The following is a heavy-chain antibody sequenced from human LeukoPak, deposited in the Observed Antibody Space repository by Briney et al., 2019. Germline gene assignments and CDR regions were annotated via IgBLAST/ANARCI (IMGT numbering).Heavy chain of an antibody. Sequence: PSDTLSLTCTVSGGSISSYYWSWIRQPPGKGLEWIGYIYYSGSTNHNPSLKSRVTISVDTSKNQFSLKLSSVTAADTAVYYCARGRDGYIFDYWGQGTLVTVSS. CDR1: GGSISSYY. J-gene: IGHJ4*02. D-gene: IGHD5-24*01. V-gene: IGHV4-59*01. CDR3: ARGRDGYIFDY. CDR2: IYYSGST.